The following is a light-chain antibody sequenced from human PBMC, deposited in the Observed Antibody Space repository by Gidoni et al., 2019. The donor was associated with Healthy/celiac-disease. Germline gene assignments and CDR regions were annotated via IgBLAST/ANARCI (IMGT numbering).Light chain of an antibody. Sequence: EIVLTQSLGTLSLSPGERATLSCSASQSVSSSYLAWYPQKPGQAPRLLIYGASSRATGIPDRFSGSGSGTDVTRTISRLEPEDFAVYYWQQYGSSPALTFGGGTKVEIK. CDR3: QQYGSSPALT. CDR2: GAS. CDR1: QSVSSSY. V-gene: IGKV3-20*01. J-gene: IGKJ4*01.